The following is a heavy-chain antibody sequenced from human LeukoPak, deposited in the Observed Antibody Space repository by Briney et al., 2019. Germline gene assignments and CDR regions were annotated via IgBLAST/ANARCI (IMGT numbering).Heavy chain of an antibody. CDR1: GYTFTDYY. Sequence: ASVKVSCKASGYTFTDYYMHWVRQAPGQGFEWLGWINPYTGGTNYGQKFQGRVTMTRDTSISTAYMELSRLRSDDTAMYYCARGHRFQNWFDSWGQGTQVTASS. V-gene: IGHV1-2*02. D-gene: IGHD2-21*01. CDR3: ARGHRFQNWFDS. J-gene: IGHJ5*01. CDR2: INPYTGGT.